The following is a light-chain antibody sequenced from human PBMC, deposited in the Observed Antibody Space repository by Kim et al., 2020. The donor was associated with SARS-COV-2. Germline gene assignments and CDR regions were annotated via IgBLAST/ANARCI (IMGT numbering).Light chain of an antibody. CDR3: ISYASTRSYV. J-gene: IGLJ1*01. Sequence: QSALTQPASVSGSPGQSITISCTGTSSDVGAYNYVSWYQQHPGKAPKLMIFDVNQRPSGLSDRFSGSKSGNTASLTISGLQAEDEADYYCISYASTRSYVFGTGTKVTVL. V-gene: IGLV2-14*01. CDR2: DVN. CDR1: SSDVGAYNY.